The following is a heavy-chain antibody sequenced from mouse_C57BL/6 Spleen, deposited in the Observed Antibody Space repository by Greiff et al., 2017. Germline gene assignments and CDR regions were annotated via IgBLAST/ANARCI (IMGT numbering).Heavy chain of an antibody. CDR1: GYTFTSYW. D-gene: IGHD1-1*01. J-gene: IGHJ4*01. CDR2: FDPSDSYT. Sequence: QVQLQQPGAELVMPGASVKLSCKASGYTFTSYWMHWVKQRPGQGLEWIGEFDPSDSYTNYNQKFKGKSTLTVDKSSSTAYMQLSSLTSEDSAVYYCARTYYYGSSRYAMDYWGQGTSVTVSS. V-gene: IGHV1-69*01. CDR3: ARTYYYGSSRYAMDY.